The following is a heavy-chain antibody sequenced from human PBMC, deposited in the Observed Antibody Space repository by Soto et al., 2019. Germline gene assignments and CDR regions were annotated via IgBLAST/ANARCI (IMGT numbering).Heavy chain of an antibody. V-gene: IGHV3-30*18. CDR3: AKDRHEYSSSRAFDY. CDR1: GFTFSSYG. D-gene: IGHD6-6*01. J-gene: IGHJ4*02. Sequence: GGSLRLSCAASGFTFSSYGMHWVRQAPGRGLEWVAVISYDGSNKYYADSVKGRFTISRDNSKNTLYLQMNSLRAEDTAVYYCAKDRHEYSSSRAFDYWGQGTLVTVSS. CDR2: ISYDGSNK.